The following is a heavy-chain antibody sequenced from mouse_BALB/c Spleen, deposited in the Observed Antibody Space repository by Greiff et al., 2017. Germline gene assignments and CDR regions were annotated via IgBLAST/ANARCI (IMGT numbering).Heavy chain of an antibody. D-gene: IGHD2-1*01. CDR2: IYPGDGDT. CDR1: GYAFSSYW. J-gene: IGHJ2*01. Sequence: VKLQESGSELVRPGSSVKISCKASGYAFSSYWMNWVKQRPGQGLEWIGQIYPGDGDTNYNGKFKGKATLTADKSSSTAYMQLSSLTSEDSAVYFCAIYGNFLDYWGQGTTLTVSS. V-gene: IGHV1-80*01. CDR3: AIYGNFLDY.